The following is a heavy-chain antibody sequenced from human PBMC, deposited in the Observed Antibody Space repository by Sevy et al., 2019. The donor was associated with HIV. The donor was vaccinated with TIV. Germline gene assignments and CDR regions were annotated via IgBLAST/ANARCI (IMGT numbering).Heavy chain of an antibody. D-gene: IGHD3-10*01. CDR2: TYYRSKWYN. CDR3: AREGTLLWFGELSLGYGMDV. V-gene: IGHV6-1*01. CDR1: GDSVSSNSAA. J-gene: IGHJ6*02. Sequence: SQTLSLTCAISGDSVSSNSAAWNWIRQSPSRGLEWLGRTYYRSKWYNDYAVSVKSRIIINSDTSKNQFSLQLNSVTPEDTAVDYCAREGTLLWFGELSLGYGMDVWGQGTTVTVSS.